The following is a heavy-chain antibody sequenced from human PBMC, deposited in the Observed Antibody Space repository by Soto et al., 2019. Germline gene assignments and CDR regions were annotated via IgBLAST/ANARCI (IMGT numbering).Heavy chain of an antibody. CDR2: IIPIFGTP. Sequence: QVQLEQSGAEVKRPGSSVKVSCKTSGGNFNTYPISWVRQAPGHRLEWMGKIIPIFGTPDYAQKFQGRVSISADEVTTSVYMEMRSLKSDDSAVYYCARDSRLWGSTGWKSENLFDIWGQGTMVTVSS. CDR1: GGNFNTYP. D-gene: IGHD3-16*01. J-gene: IGHJ3*02. CDR3: ARDSRLWGSTGWKSENLFDI. V-gene: IGHV1-69*18.